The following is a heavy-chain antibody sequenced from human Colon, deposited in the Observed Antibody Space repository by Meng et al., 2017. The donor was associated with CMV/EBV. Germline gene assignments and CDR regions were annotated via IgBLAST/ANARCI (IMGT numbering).Heavy chain of an antibody. CDR3: VRESQSGSYIYLQH. Sequence: QVQLVSSGAEGKKPGASVKVSCKASGYTFTNYGISWVRQAPGQGLEWMGWISAYTGDTYYAQKFQGRVTMTTDTSTSTAYMELRSLRSDDTAVYYCVRESQSGSYIYLQHWGQGTLVTVSS. V-gene: IGHV1-18*01. CDR2: ISAYTGDT. CDR1: GYTFTNYG. D-gene: IGHD1-26*01. J-gene: IGHJ1*01.